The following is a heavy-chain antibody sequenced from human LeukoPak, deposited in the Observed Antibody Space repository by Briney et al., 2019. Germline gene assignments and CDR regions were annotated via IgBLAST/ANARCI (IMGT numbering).Heavy chain of an antibody. CDR3: ARAGEMATQIGERYSDY. CDR1: GGSISSGGYS. D-gene: IGHD5-24*01. Sequence: SETLSLTCAVSGGSISSGGYSWSWIRQPPGKGLEWIGYIYHSGSTYYNPSLKSRVTISVDRSKNQFSLKLSSVTAADTAVYYCARAGEMATQIGERYSDYWGQGTLVTVSS. J-gene: IGHJ4*02. CDR2: IYHSGST. V-gene: IGHV4-30-2*01.